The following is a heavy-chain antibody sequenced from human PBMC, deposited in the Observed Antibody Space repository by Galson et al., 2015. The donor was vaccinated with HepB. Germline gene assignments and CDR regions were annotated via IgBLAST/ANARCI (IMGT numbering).Heavy chain of an antibody. V-gene: IGHV6-1*01. CDR1: GDSVSSNSAA. CDR3: AWERITMVRGVILYYYGMDV. Sequence: CAISGDSVSSNSAAWNWIRQSPSRGLEWLGRTYYKSKWYNDYAVSVKSRITINPDTSKNQFSLQLNSVTPEDTAVYYCAWERITMVRGVILYYYGMDVWGQGTTVTVSS. CDR2: TYYKSKWYN. J-gene: IGHJ6*02. D-gene: IGHD3-10*01.